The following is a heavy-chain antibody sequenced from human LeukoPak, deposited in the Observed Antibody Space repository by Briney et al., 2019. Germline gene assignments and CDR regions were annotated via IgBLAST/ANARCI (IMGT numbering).Heavy chain of an antibody. J-gene: IGHJ4*02. Sequence: SETLSLTCTVSGDPLSSGTYSWSSIRQPPGKGLEWIGYIYYSGRTRYNASLKGRVTISVDPSKNQFSLRLSSVTAADTAVDYCARGESSGWFGNYFDYWGQGILVTVSS. D-gene: IGHD6-13*01. CDR3: ARGESSGWFGNYFDY. CDR1: GDPLSSGTYS. V-gene: IGHV4-61*01. CDR2: IYYSGRT.